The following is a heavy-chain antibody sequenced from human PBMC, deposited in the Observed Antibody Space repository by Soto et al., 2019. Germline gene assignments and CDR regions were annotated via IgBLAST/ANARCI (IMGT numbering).Heavy chain of an antibody. Sequence: QVQLVESGGGVVQPGRSLRLSCAASGFTFSSYAMHWVRQAPGKGLEWVAVISYDGSNKYYADSVKGRFTISRDNSKNSLYLQMNSLRAEDTAVYYCAAQVAGGIGMDVWCQGTTVTVSS. CDR3: AAQVAGGIGMDV. J-gene: IGHJ6*02. V-gene: IGHV3-30-3*01. CDR1: GFTFSSYA. D-gene: IGHD6-13*01. CDR2: ISYDGSNK.